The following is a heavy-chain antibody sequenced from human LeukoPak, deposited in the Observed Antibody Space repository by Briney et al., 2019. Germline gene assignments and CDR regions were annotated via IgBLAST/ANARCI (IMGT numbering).Heavy chain of an antibody. V-gene: IGHV3-7*01. CDR2: MNIDGSEK. D-gene: IGHD1-26*01. CDR3: ARDPVEWELLLDY. Sequence: GGSLRLSCAASGFTFSDYWINWVRQPPGKRLEWVANMNIDGSEKYYADSVKGRFSISRDNARNSVYLQMASLRVEDTAVYYCARDPVEWELLLDYWGQGTLSPSPQ. J-gene: IGHJ4*02. CDR1: GFTFSDYW.